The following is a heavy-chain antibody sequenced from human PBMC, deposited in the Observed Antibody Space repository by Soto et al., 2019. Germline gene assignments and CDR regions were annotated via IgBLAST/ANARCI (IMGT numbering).Heavy chain of an antibody. CDR3: ARGTPSPLIVRSSRGPWFDP. D-gene: IGHD2-15*01. Sequence: SATLSLTCPFSGLYTRSYDGSLLRQPPGKGLEWIGYMYYGGRTNYNPSLKSRVTISVDTSKMQVSLKLSSVTAADTAVYFCARGTPSPLIVRSSRGPWFDPWGQGTLVTVSA. CDR1: GLYTRSYD. V-gene: IGHV4-59*08. CDR2: MYYGGRT. J-gene: IGHJ5*02.